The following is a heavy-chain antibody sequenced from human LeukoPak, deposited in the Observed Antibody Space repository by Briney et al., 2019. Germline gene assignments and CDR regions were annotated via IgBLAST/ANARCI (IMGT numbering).Heavy chain of an antibody. Sequence: PSETLSLTCTVSGGSISSSSYYWGWIRQPPGKGLEWIGSFYYSGSTYYNPSLKSRVTISVDTSKNQFSLKLSSVTAADTAVYYCARATGIAQGYFDYWGQGTLVTVSS. J-gene: IGHJ4*02. CDR3: ARATGIAQGYFDY. CDR1: GGSISSSSYY. CDR2: FYYSGST. V-gene: IGHV4-39*01. D-gene: IGHD6-13*01.